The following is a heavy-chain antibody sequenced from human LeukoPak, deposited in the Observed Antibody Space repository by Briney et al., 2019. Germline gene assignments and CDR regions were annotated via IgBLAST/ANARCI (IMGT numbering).Heavy chain of an antibody. CDR3: ARETYYDFWSGYFGAFDI. D-gene: IGHD3-3*01. V-gene: IGHV3-11*01. J-gene: IGHJ3*02. CDR2: ISSSGSTI. CDR1: GFTFSDYY. Sequence: PGGSLRLSCAASGFTFSDYYMSWIRQAPGKGLEWVSYISSSGSTIYYADSVKGRFTISRDNAKNSLYLQMNSLRAEDTAVYYCARETYYDFWSGYFGAFDIWGQGTMVTVSS.